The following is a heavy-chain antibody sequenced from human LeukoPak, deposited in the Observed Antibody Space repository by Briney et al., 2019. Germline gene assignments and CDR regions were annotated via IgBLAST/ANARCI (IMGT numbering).Heavy chain of an antibody. Sequence: PGGSLRLSCAASGFTFSDYYMSWLRQAPGKGLEWVSYISSSGSTIYYADSVKGRFTISRDNAKNSLYLQMNSLRAEDTAVYYCAREACSSTSCPLDYWGQGTLVTVSS. CDR3: AREACSSTSCPLDY. CDR1: GFTFSDYY. V-gene: IGHV3-11*04. D-gene: IGHD2-2*01. CDR2: ISSSGSTI. J-gene: IGHJ4*02.